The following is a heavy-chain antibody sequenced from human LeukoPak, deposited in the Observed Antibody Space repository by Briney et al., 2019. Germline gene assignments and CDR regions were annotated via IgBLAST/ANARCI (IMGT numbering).Heavy chain of an antibody. V-gene: IGHV4-4*07. CDR1: GGSISSYY. J-gene: IGHJ3*02. CDR3: ARDRGGNVGATPPDAFDI. Sequence: SETLSLTCTVSGGSISSYYWSWIRQPAGKGLEWIGRIYTSGSTNYNPSLKSRVTMSVDTSKNQFSLKLSSVTAADTAVYYCARDRGGNVGATPPDAFDIWGQGTMVTVSS. CDR2: IYTSGST. D-gene: IGHD1-26*01.